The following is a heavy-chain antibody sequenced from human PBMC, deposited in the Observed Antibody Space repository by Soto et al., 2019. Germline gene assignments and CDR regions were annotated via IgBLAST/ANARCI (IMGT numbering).Heavy chain of an antibody. D-gene: IGHD3-3*01. J-gene: IGHJ4*02. CDR2: IWYDGSNK. CDR1: GFTFSSYG. V-gene: IGHV3-33*01. Sequence: LSLTCAASGFTFSSYGMHWVRQAPGKGLEWVAVIWYDGSNKYYADSVKGRFTISRDNSKNTLYLQMNSLRAEDTAVYYCARGGRTFWSGTPPRSQYYFDYWGQGTLVTVSS. CDR3: ARGGRTFWSGTPPRSQYYFDY.